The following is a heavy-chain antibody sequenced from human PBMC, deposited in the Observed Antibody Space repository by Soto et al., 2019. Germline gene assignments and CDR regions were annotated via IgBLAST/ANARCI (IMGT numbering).Heavy chain of an antibody. CDR2: ISGSGGST. CDR1: GFTFSSYA. J-gene: IGHJ4*02. Sequence: EVQLLESGGGLVQPGGSLRLSCAASGFTFSSYAMSWVRQAPGTGLAWVSAISGSGGSTYYADSVKGRFTISRDNSKKTLNLQMNSLRDEDTAVYYCAESSSGWYYFAYWGQGTLVTGSS. CDR3: AESSSGWYYFAY. D-gene: IGHD6-19*01. V-gene: IGHV3-23*01.